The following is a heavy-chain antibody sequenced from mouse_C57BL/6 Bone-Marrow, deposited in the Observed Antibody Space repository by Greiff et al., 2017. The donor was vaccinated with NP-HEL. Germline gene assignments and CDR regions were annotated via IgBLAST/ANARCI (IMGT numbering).Heavy chain of an antibody. V-gene: IGHV5-2*01. Sequence: EVKLMESGGGLVQPGESLKLSCESNEYEFPSHDMSWVRKTPEKRLELVAAINSDGGSTYYPDTMERRFIISRDNTKKPLYLRMSSLRSDDTAVVYCARHYYGSSYVDYWGQGTTLTVSS. J-gene: IGHJ2*01. CDR1: EYEFPSHD. CDR2: INSDGGST. D-gene: IGHD1-1*01. CDR3: ARHYYGSSYVDY.